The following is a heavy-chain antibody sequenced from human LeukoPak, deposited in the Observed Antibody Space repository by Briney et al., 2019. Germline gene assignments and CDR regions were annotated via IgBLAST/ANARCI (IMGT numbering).Heavy chain of an antibody. J-gene: IGHJ4*02. Sequence: EWVSSISSSSSYIYYADSVKGRFTISRDNAKNSLYLQMNSLRAEDTAVYYCARGGGSHDYWGQGTLVTVSS. CDR2: ISSSSSYI. D-gene: IGHD1-26*01. V-gene: IGHV3-21*01. CDR3: ARGGGSHDY.